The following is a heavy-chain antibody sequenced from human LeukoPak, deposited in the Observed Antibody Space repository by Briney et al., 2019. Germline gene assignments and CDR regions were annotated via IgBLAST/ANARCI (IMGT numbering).Heavy chain of an antibody. CDR1: GFSVSNNY. CDR3: ARNAYSSGWYGYFQH. V-gene: IGHV3-66*01. J-gene: IGHJ1*01. CDR2: LYGGCSA. Sequence: GGSLRLSCAASGFSVSNNYMSWVRQAPRKELEGVSVLYGGCSAYYPDSVKGRFTISRDNSKNTLYLQMNSLSAEDTAVYYCARNAYSSGWYGYFQHWGPGTLVTVSS. D-gene: IGHD6-19*01.